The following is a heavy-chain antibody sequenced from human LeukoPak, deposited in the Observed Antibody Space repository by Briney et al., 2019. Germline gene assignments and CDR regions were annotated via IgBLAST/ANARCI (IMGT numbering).Heavy chain of an antibody. V-gene: IGHV4-39*07. Sequence: SETLSLTCTVSGGSITRSDYYWRWIRQPPGKGLEWIGSIYYSGSTYYNPSLKSRVTISVDTSKNQFSLKLSSVTAADTAVYYCARDRVNGDYTYYFDYWGQGTLVTVSS. CDR3: ARDRVNGDYTYYFDY. D-gene: IGHD4-17*01. CDR2: IYYSGST. J-gene: IGHJ4*02. CDR1: GGSITRSDYY.